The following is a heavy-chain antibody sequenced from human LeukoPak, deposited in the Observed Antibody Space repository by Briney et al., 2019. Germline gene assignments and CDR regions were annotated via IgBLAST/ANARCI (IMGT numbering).Heavy chain of an antibody. J-gene: IGHJ4*02. CDR1: GYTFTGYY. CDR2: INPNSGGT. D-gene: IGHD3-16*02. V-gene: IGHV1-2*02. CDR3: ASRPRGIWGSYRYDD. Sequence: ASVKVSCKASGYTFTGYYMHWVRQAPGQGLEWMGWINPNSGGTNYARKFQGRVSMTTDTSITTGYMELGGLRFDDTAVYYCASRPRGIWGSYRYDDWGQGTLVTVSS.